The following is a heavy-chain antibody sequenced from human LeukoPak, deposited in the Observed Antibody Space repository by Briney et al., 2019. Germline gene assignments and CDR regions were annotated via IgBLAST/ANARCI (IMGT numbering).Heavy chain of an antibody. V-gene: IGHV4-59*01. CDR1: GGSISSYY. J-gene: IGHJ4*02. CDR3: ARTYYYGSGRYFDY. Sequence: SETLSLTCTVSGGSISSYYWSWIRQPAGKGLEWIGYIYHSGNTYYNPSLKSRVTVSVDTSKDQFSLKLTSVTAADTAVYYCARTYYYGSGRYFDYWGQGTLVTVSS. D-gene: IGHD3-10*01. CDR2: IYHSGNT.